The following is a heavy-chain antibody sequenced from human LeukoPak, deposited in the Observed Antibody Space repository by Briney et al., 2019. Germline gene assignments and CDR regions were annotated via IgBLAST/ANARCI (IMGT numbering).Heavy chain of an antibody. CDR3: VRGGSAFDY. D-gene: IGHD2-15*01. CDR1: GFTFSTAW. Sequence: GGSLRLSCAASGFTFSTAWMSWVRQAPRKGLVWVARFKSKADGGTTDYAAPVQGRFTVSRDDSINMVWLQMSRLKTEDTAIYYCVRGGSAFDYWSQGTPVTVSS. CDR2: FKSKADGGTT. J-gene: IGHJ4*02. V-gene: IGHV3-15*01.